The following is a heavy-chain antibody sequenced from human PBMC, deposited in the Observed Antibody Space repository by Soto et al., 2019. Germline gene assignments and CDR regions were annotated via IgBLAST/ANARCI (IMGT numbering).Heavy chain of an antibody. V-gene: IGHV1-18*01. J-gene: IGHJ5*02. CDR3: ARDRRFLEWFSNPNWFDP. D-gene: IGHD3-3*01. CDR1: GYTFTSYG. CDR2: ISAYNGNT. Sequence: GASVKVSCKASGYTFTSYGISWVRQAPGQGLEWMGWISAYNGNTNYAQKLQGRVTMTTDTSTSTAYMELRSLRSDDTAVYYCARDRRFLEWFSNPNWFDPWGQGTLVTVSS.